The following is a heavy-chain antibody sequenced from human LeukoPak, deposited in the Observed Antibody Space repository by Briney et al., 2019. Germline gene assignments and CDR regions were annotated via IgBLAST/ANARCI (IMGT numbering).Heavy chain of an antibody. D-gene: IGHD3-22*01. CDR3: AREPNDSSGKDDAFDI. J-gene: IGHJ3*02. Sequence: PSETLSLTCAVYGGSFSGYYWSWIRQPPGKGLEWIGEINHSGSTNYNPSLKSRVTISVDTSKNQFSLKLSSVTAADTAVYYCAREPNDSSGKDDAFDIWGQGTMVTVSS. V-gene: IGHV4-34*01. CDR1: GGSFSGYY. CDR2: INHSGST.